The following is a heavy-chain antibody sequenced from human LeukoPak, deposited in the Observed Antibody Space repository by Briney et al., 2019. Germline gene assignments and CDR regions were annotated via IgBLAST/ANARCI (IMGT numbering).Heavy chain of an antibody. CDR1: GFTFNTYA. Sequence: GGSLRLSCAASGFTFNTYAMNWVRQAPGKGLEWVSVISASGVSTYYADAVKGRFTISRDNSRNTLYLQMNSLRAEDTAVYYCAKGYDSSGHYGNYFDFWGQGTQVTVSS. D-gene: IGHD3-22*01. CDR3: AKGYDSSGHYGNYFDF. CDR2: ISASGVST. J-gene: IGHJ4*02. V-gene: IGHV3-23*01.